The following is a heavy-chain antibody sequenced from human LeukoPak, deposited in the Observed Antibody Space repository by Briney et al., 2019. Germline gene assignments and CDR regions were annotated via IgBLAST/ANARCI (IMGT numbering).Heavy chain of an antibody. Sequence: ASVKVSWKASGYSFTDYYINWVRQAPGQGLEWIGWINPNSGDTNYAQKFQDRVTMTRDTSISTAYIELNFLRSDDTAVFYCARGDYYGSPKVVAAWGQGTLVTVSS. CDR2: INPNSGDT. CDR1: GYSFTDYY. CDR3: ARGDYYGSPKVVAA. D-gene: IGHD3-10*01. J-gene: IGHJ5*02. V-gene: IGHV1-2*02.